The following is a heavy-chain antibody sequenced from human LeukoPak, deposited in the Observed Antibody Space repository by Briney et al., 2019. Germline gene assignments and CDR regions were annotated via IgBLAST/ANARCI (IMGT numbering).Heavy chain of an antibody. CDR1: GFTFSSYG. CDR2: IWYDGSNK. V-gene: IGHV3-33*01. D-gene: IGHD2-21*02. Sequence: GGPLRLSCAASGFTFSSYGMHWVRQPPGKGLEWVAFIWYDGSNKYYADSVKGRFTISRDNSKNTLYLQMNSLRAEDTAVYYCARTRTEYCGGDCYRAIFDYWGQGTLVTVSS. CDR3: ARTRTEYCGGDCYRAIFDY. J-gene: IGHJ4*02.